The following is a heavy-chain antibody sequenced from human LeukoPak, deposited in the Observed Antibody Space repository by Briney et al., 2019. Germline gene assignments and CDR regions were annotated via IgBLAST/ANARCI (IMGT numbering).Heavy chain of an antibody. CDR3: ARLRNVVNVHWGFFDS. CDR1: GLTFRDYY. V-gene: IGHV3-69-1*01. J-gene: IGHJ4*02. D-gene: IGHD4-23*01. Sequence: GGSLRLSCAASGLTFRDYYMNWLRQAPGKGLEWVSSINTSSTSIYYADSVKGRFTISRDNAKNSLYLQMNSLRAEDTAVYFCARLRNVVNVHWGFFDSWGQGTLVSVSS. CDR2: INTSSTSI.